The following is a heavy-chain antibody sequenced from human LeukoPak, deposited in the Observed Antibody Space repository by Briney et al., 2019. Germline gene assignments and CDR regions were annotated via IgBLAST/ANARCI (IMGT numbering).Heavy chain of an antibody. D-gene: IGHD4-17*01. CDR2: INPNSGGT. J-gene: IGHJ6*03. CDR1: GYSLIQND. CDR3: ARSDYGDYPVTWGYYYVDV. V-gene: IGHV1-2*07. Sequence: ASVKVSCKASGYSLIQNDLHWVRQAPGQGPEGMGWINPNSGGTDYAPKFQGRVTNTRDTSISTAYMELSRLRSDDTAVYYCARSDYGDYPVTWGYYYVDVWGKGTTVTVSS.